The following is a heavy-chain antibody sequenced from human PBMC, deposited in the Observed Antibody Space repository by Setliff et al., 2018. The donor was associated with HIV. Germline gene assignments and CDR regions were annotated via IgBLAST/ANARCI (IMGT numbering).Heavy chain of an antibody. CDR2: ISFDGNRK. CDR1: GFTFSDFD. V-gene: IGHV3-30*18. D-gene: IGHD6-13*01. Sequence: TGGSLRLSCAASGFTFSDFDMHWVRQAPGKGLEWVAVISFDGNRKFYADSVKGRFTISRDNSKSTLYLQMNSLRAEDTAVYYCAKGRAGYSFDYWGQGTLVTV. CDR3: AKGRAGYSFDY. J-gene: IGHJ4*02.